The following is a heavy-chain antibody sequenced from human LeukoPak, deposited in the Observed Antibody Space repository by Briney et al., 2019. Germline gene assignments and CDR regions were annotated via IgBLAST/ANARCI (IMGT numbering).Heavy chain of an antibody. J-gene: IGHJ4*02. CDR2: INPNSGGT. Sequence: ASVKVSCKASGYTFTGYYMHWVQQAPGQGLEWMGWINPNSGGTNYAQKFQGRVTMTRDTSISTAYMELSRLRSDDTAVYYCARLIAVAGFAFDYWGQGTLVTVSS. D-gene: IGHD6-19*01. V-gene: IGHV1-2*02. CDR3: ARLIAVAGFAFDY. CDR1: GYTFTGYY.